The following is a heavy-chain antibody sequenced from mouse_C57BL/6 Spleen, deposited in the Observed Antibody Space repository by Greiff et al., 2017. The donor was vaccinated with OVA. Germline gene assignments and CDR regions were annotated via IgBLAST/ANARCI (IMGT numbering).Heavy chain of an antibody. J-gene: IGHJ4*01. Sequence: VMLVESGPGLVAPSQRLSITCTVSGFSLTSYGLHWVRQPPGKGLEWLVVIWSDGSTTYNSALKSRLSISKDNSKSQVFLKMNSLQTDDTAMYYCARHYSNYLYYAMDYWGQGTSVTVSS. V-gene: IGHV2-6-1*01. CDR3: ARHYSNYLYYAMDY. CDR2: IWSDGST. CDR1: GFSLTSYG. D-gene: IGHD2-5*01.